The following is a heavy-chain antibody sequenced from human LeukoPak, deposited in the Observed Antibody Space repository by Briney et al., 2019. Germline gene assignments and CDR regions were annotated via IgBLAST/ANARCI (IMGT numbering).Heavy chain of an antibody. CDR3: ARQRSLLTVAWFDP. CDR2: INHSGST. D-gene: IGHD6-19*01. CDR1: GGSFSGYY. J-gene: IGHJ5*02. Sequence: SETLSLTCAVYGGSFSGYYWSWIRQPPGKGLEWIGGINHSGSTNYNPSLKSRVTISVDTSKNQFSLKLSSVTAADTAVYYCARQRSLLTVAWFDPWGQGTLVTVSS. V-gene: IGHV4-34*01.